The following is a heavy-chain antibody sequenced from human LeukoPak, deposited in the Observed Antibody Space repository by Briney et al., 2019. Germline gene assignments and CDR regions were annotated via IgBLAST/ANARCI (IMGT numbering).Heavy chain of an antibody. Sequence: PGGSLRLSCAASGFTFSSYAMSWVRQAPGKGLEWVSAISGSGGSTYYADSVKGRFIISRDNAKDTLFLQMNSLRAEDTAIYYCAKPSYGDPLDSFDVWGQGTMVTVSS. D-gene: IGHD4-17*01. CDR3: AKPSYGDPLDSFDV. CDR2: ISGSGGST. J-gene: IGHJ3*01. V-gene: IGHV3-23*01. CDR1: GFTFSSYA.